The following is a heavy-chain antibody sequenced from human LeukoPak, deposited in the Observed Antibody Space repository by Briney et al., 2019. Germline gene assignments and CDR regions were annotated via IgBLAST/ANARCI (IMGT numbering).Heavy chain of an antibody. V-gene: IGHV1-2*02. J-gene: IGHJ3*02. CDR3: ARDGSGYYHGNHDAFDI. D-gene: IGHD3-22*01. CDR1: GYTFTGYY. Sequence: ASVKVSCKASGYTFTGYYMHWVRQAPGQGLEWMGWINPNSGGTNYAQKFQGRVTMTRDTSISTAYMELSRLRSDDTAVYYCARDGSGYYHGNHDAFDIWGQGTMVTVSS. CDR2: INPNSGGT.